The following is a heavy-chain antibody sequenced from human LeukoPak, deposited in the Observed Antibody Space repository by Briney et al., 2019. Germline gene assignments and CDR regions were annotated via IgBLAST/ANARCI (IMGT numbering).Heavy chain of an antibody. CDR2: IYHSGST. CDR1: GYSISSGYY. D-gene: IGHD3-3*01. Sequence: KPSETLSLTCAVSGYSISSGYYWGWIRQPPGKGLEWIGSIYHSGSTYYNPSLKSRVTISVDTSKNQFSLKLSSVTAADTAVYYCARYYDFVPDYWGQGTLVTVSS. CDR3: ARYYDFVPDY. J-gene: IGHJ4*02. V-gene: IGHV4-38-2*01.